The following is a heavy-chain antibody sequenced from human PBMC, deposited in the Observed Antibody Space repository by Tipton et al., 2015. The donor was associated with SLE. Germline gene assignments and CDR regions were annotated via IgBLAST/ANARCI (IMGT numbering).Heavy chain of an antibody. CDR2: IYYSGST. CDR1: GGSISSSSYY. CDR3: ARLWSRGGYRRDWYFDI. D-gene: IGHD2-15*01. J-gene: IGHJ2*01. Sequence: LRLSCTVSGGSISSSSYYWGWIRQPPGKGLEWIGSIYYSGSTYYNPSLKSRVTISVDTSKNQFSLKLSSVTAADTAVYYCARLWSRGGYRRDWYFDIWGRGTLVRVSS. V-gene: IGHV4-39*07.